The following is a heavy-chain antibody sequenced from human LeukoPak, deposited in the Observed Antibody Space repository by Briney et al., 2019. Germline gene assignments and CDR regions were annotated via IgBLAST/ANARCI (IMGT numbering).Heavy chain of an antibody. CDR3: ACLSSNGRRAFDI. V-gene: IGHV4-59*08. CDR2: ISYSGNT. D-gene: IGHD2-8*01. Sequence: PSETLSLTCTVPGGSISSYYWTCLRQPPGKGLEWVGYISYSGNTNHNPSLKSRVTMSVDTSKSQFSLKLNSVTAADTAVYYCACLSSNGRRAFDIWGQGTMVTVSS. J-gene: IGHJ3*02. CDR1: GGSISSYY.